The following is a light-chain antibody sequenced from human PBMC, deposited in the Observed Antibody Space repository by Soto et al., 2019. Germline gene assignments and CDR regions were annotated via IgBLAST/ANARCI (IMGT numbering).Light chain of an antibody. J-gene: IGLJ3*02. CDR1: GGDVGNYDL. CDR3: CSCAGNGAWV. CDR2: EVN. V-gene: IGLV2-23*02. Sequence: QSVLTQPASVSGSPGQSITISCAGSGGDVGNYDLLSWYQQIPGKAPKLIIFEVNRRPSWVSDLFSGSKSGNTAALAISGLQAKDGADCFCCSCAGNGAWVFSGGTKLTV.